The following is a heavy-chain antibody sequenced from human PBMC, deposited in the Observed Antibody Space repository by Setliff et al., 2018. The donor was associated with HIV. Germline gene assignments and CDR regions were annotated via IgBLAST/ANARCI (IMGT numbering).Heavy chain of an antibody. D-gene: IGHD3-16*01. CDR2: IHSSGST. J-gene: IGHJ6*03. CDR1: SGSVSGYY. Sequence: NPSETLSLTCSVSSGSVSGYYWGWIRQPPGKKLEWIGYIHSSGSTIYSASLKSRVSISVDTSKNQVPLRLSSVTAADTAVYHCSRGSYYMDVWGKGTTVTVSS. V-gene: IGHV4-59*08. CDR3: SRGSYYMDV.